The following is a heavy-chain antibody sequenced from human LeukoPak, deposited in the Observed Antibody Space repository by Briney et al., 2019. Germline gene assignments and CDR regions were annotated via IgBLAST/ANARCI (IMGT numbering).Heavy chain of an antibody. D-gene: IGHD1-26*01. CDR1: GGSLRGYY. V-gene: IGHV4-34*01. Sequence: PETLSLTCAVYGGSLRGYYWGWVGQIPGKGLEWMEEITHSGSTNYNPSLKSRVTISVDTSKNQFSLKLSSVTAADTAVYYCASGPRVGARHYWGQGTLVTVSS. J-gene: IGHJ4*02. CDR2: ITHSGST. CDR3: ASGPRVGARHY.